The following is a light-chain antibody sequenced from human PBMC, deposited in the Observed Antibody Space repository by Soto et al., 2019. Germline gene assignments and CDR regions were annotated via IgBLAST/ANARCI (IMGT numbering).Light chain of an antibody. Sequence: ETVMTQSRITLSVSPGHTPTLSCRASQRVSSHLAWYQQKPGQAPRLIIYAASTRATGIPVRFSGSGSETEFNLTIRSLQSEDSALYYCHQYNNWPWTFGQGTKVDIK. CDR3: HQYNNWPWT. J-gene: IGKJ1*01. V-gene: IGKV3-15*01. CDR1: QRVSSH. CDR2: AAS.